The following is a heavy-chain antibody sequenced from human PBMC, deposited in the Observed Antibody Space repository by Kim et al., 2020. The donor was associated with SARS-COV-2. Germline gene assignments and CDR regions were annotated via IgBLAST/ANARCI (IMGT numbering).Heavy chain of an antibody. CDR3: ARHSPPLGDGNHYYYYYGMDV. CDR2: IYYSGST. J-gene: IGHJ6*02. CDR1: GGSISSSSYY. V-gene: IGHV4-39*01. Sequence: SETLSLTCTVSGGSISSSSYYWGWIRQPPGKGLEWIGSIYYSGSTYYNPSLKSRVTISVDTSKNQFSLKLSSVTAADTAVYYCARHSPPLGDGNHYYYYYGMDVWGQGTTVTVSS.